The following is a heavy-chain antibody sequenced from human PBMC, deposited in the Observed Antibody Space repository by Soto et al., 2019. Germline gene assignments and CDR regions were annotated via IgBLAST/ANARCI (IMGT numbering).Heavy chain of an antibody. J-gene: IGHJ4*02. D-gene: IGHD3-10*01. CDR2: ISYDGSNK. Sequence: QVQLVESGGGVVQPGRSLRLSCAASGFTFSSYAMHWVRQAPGKGLEWVAVISYDGSNKYYADSVKGRFTISRDNSKNTLYLQMNSLRAEDTAVYYCARNFVLLWFGELFPDYWGQGTLVTVSS. V-gene: IGHV3-30-3*01. CDR3: ARNFVLLWFGELFPDY. CDR1: GFTFSSYA.